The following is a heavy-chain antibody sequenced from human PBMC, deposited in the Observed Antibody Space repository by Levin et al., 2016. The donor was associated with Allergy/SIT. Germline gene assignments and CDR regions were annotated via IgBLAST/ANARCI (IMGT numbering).Heavy chain of an antibody. D-gene: IGHD2-2*01. CDR2: IYHSGST. J-gene: IGHJ5*02. CDR1: GGSISSSNW. V-gene: IGHV4-4*02. Sequence: SETLSLTCAVSGGSISSSNWWSWVRQPPGKGLEWIGEIYHSGSTNYNPSLKSRVTISVDTSKNQFSLKLTSVTAADTAVYYCARGRGADIVVLPAAMEDWLDPWGQGTLVTVSS. CDR3: ARGRGADIVVLPAAMEDWLDP.